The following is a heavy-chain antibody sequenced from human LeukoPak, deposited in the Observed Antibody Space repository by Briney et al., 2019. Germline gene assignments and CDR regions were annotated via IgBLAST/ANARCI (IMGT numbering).Heavy chain of an antibody. J-gene: IGHJ4*02. Sequence: GGSLRLSCAASGFSFSSSAMSWVRQAAGKGLEWVSTISGSGGSTYYADSVKGRFTISRDNSKNTLSLQINSLRAEDTALYYWAKSPYSRNTAFYNWGQGTLVSVSS. CDR2: ISGSGGST. CDR1: GFSFSSSA. D-gene: IGHD6-13*01. CDR3: AKSPYSRNTAFYN. V-gene: IGHV3-23*01.